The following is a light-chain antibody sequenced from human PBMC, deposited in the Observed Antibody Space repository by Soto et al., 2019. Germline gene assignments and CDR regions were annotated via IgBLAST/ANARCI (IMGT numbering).Light chain of an antibody. CDR1: QSLLHSNGYNY. Sequence: DIVMTQSPLSLPVTPGEPASISCRSSQSLLHSNGYNYLDWYLQKPGQSPQLLIYLGSNRASGVPDRFSGSGSGTDFTLKISRVEAEDVGVYYCMQALKTPHTFGGGTKVEIK. CDR2: LGS. J-gene: IGKJ4*01. V-gene: IGKV2-28*01. CDR3: MQALKTPHT.